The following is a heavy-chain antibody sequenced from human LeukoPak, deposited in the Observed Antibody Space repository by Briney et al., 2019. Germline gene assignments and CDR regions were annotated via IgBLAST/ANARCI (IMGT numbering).Heavy chain of an antibody. J-gene: IGHJ6*04. V-gene: IGHV3-48*04. CDR2: ISSSGSTI. CDR1: GFTFSSYG. Sequence: GGSLRLSCAASGFTFSSYGMHWVRQAPGKGLEWVSYISSSGSTIYYADSVKGRFTISRDNAKNSLYLRMNSLRAEDTAVYYCAELGITMIGGVWGKGTTVTISS. CDR3: AELGITMIGGV. D-gene: IGHD3-10*02.